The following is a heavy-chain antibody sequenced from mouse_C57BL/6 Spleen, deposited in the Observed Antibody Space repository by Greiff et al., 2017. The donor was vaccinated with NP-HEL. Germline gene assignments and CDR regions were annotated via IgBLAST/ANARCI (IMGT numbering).Heavy chain of an antibody. CDR1: GFTFSSYA. Sequence: EVKLVESGGGLVKPGGSLKLSCAASGFTFSSYAMSWVRQTPEKRLEWVATISDGGSYTYYPDNVKGRFTISRDNAKNNLYLQMSHLKSEDTAMDYSARRSNYVYYFDCWGQCATLSVSS. V-gene: IGHV5-4*03. CDR3: ARRSNYVYYFDC. CDR2: ISDGGSYT. J-gene: IGHJ2*01. D-gene: IGHD2-5*01.